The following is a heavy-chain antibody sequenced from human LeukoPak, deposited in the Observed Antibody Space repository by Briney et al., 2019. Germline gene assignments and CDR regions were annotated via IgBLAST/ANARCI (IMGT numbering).Heavy chain of an antibody. J-gene: IGHJ4*02. D-gene: IGHD6-19*01. CDR2: ISYDGSNK. CDR3: ARDGAVAVSPPSFFDY. CDR1: GFTFSSYA. V-gene: IGHV3-30-3*01. Sequence: GGSLRLSCAASGFTFSSYAMHWVHQAPGKGLEWVAVISYDGSNKYYADSVKGRFTISRDNSKNTLYLQMNSLRAEDTAVYDCARDGAVAVSPPSFFDYWGQGTLVTVSS.